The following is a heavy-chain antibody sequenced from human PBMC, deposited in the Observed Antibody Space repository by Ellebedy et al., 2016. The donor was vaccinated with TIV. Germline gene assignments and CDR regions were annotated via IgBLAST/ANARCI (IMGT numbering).Heavy chain of an antibody. CDR1: GGTFNKYA. J-gene: IGHJ4*02. CDR2: IVAIFGTA. CDR3: ARGRGYNYGYPTEGGLFDS. D-gene: IGHD5-18*01. Sequence: ASVKVSCXTSGGTFNKYAISWVRQAPGQGLEWTGGIVAIFGTAKHAQKFQGRVTITADEGTRTAYMELSSLRSEDTAVYYCARGRGYNYGYPTEGGLFDSWGQGTLVTVSS. V-gene: IGHV1-69*13.